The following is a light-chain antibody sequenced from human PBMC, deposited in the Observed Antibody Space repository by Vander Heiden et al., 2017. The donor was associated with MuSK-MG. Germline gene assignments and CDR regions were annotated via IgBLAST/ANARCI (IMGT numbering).Light chain of an antibody. J-gene: IGLJ3*02. CDR2: DVI. CDR3: SAYTRSSTLV. CDR1: SSDVGGYNY. V-gene: IGLV2-14*03. Sequence: SALTQPASVSGSPGQSITISCPGTSSDVGGYNYVSWYQQHPGKAPKRMIYDVINRPSEVSNRFSGSRSANTASLTISGLQAEDEADYYCSAYTRSSTLVFGRGTKLTVL.